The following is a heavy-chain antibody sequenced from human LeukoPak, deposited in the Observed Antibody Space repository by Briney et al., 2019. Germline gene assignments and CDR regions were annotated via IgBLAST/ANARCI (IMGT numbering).Heavy chain of an antibody. CDR1: GFTFDDYA. Sequence: PGRSLRLSCAASGFTFDDYAMHWVRQAPGKGLEWVGSIRSKAYGGSTEYAASVKGRFTISRDDSKSIAYLQMNSLKTEDTAVYYCTRDLVGAIGGHYFDYWGQGTLVTVSS. D-gene: IGHD1-26*01. CDR2: IRSKAYGGST. CDR3: TRDLVGAIGGHYFDY. J-gene: IGHJ4*02. V-gene: IGHV3-49*04.